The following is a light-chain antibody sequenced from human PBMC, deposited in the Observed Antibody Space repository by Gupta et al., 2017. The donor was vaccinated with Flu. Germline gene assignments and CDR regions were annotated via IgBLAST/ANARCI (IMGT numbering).Light chain of an antibody. V-gene: IGLV2-11*01. CDR1: SNDVGGSNR. Sequence: QSPPPPPPSVSWSPRPSVTNSCTGSSNDVGGSNRVSWYQQRPGQAPKLILYDVTERPSGVPDRCSGAKSGNTASTTTTGLQADDDADDYCSQQADRSTLVFGTGTTLTVL. CDR3: SQQADRSTLV. CDR2: DVT. J-gene: IGLJ1*01.